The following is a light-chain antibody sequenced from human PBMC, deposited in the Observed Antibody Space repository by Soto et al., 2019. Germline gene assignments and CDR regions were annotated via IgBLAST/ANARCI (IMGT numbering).Light chain of an antibody. CDR2: GAS. CDR1: QSVSSN. CDR3: QQYNKWPRT. J-gene: IGKJ1*01. V-gene: IGKV3-15*01. Sequence: EIVMTQSPATLSVSPGERATLSCRASQSVSSNLAWYQQKPGQAPRLLIYGASTRATGIPAMFSGSGSGTEFTLTISSLQSEDFAVYYCQQYNKWPRTFGQGTKVEIK.